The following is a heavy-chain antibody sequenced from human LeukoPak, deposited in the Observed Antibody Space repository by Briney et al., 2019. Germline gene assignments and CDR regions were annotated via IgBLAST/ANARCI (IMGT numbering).Heavy chain of an antibody. V-gene: IGHV3-74*01. J-gene: IGHJ6*04. CDR3: AELGITMVGGV. CDR1: GFTFSNNW. CDR2: INMDGSSA. D-gene: IGHD3-10*02. Sequence: PGGSLRLSCAASGFTFSNNWMHWVRQAPGKGLVRVSHINMDGSSASYSDSVKGRFTISRDNAKNTLYLQMNSLRAEDTAVYYCAELGITMVGGVWGKGTTVTISS.